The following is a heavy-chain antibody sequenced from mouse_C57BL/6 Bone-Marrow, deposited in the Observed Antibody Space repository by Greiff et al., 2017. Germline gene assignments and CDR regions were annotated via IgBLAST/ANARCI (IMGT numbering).Heavy chain of an antibody. CDR1: GYTFTSYW. V-gene: IGHV1-64*01. CDR3: ATLSWFAY. Sequence: VQLQQPGAQLVKPGASVQLSCKASGYTFTSYWMHWVKQRPGQGLEWIGMIHPNSGSTNYNEKFKSKATLTVDKSSSTAYMQLSSLTAEDSAVYYCATLSWFAYWGQGTLVTVAA. CDR2: IHPNSGST. J-gene: IGHJ3*01.